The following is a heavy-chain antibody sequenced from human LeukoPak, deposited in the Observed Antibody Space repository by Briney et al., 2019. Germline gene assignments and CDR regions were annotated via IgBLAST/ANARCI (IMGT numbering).Heavy chain of an antibody. CDR1: GESFSGYY. Sequence: PSETLSLTRAVYGESFSGYYWNWIRQSPGKGLEWIGEINHSGSTNYNPSLKSRVTISVDTSKNQFSLKLNSVTAADTAVYYCARGDITATGTPFDYWGQGTLVTVSS. CDR3: ARGDITATGTPFDY. J-gene: IGHJ4*02. CDR2: INHSGST. D-gene: IGHD1-7*01. V-gene: IGHV4-34*01.